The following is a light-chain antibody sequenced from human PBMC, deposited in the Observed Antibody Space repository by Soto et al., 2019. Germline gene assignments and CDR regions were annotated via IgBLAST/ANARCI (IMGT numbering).Light chain of an antibody. CDR3: QQYNRYSKP. CDR2: DAS. Sequence: DIQMTQFPSTLSASVGDRVTITCRASQSISSWLAWYQQKPGKAPKLLIYDASSLESGVPSRFSGSESGTEFSLTISSLQPDDFATYYCQQYNRYSKPFGQGSKV. J-gene: IGKJ1*01. CDR1: QSISSW. V-gene: IGKV1-5*01.